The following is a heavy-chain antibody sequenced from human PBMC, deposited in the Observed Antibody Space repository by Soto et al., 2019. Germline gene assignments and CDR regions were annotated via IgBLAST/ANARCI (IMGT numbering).Heavy chain of an antibody. J-gene: IGHJ1*01. V-gene: IGHV3-23*01. D-gene: IGHD4-17*01. CDR3: ATSGDYGDYVPRYYQH. CDR2: ISGSGGST. CDR1: GFTFSSYA. Sequence: GGSLRLSCAASGFTFSSYAMSWVRQAPGKGLEWVSAISGSGGSTYYADSVKGRFTISRDNSKNTLYLQMNSLRAEDTAVYYCATSGDYGDYVPRYYQHWGQGTLVTVSS.